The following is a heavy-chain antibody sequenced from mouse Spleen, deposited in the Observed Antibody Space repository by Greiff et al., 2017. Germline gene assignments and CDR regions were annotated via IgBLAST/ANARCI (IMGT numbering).Heavy chain of an antibody. V-gene: IGHV5-6-2*01. CDR1: GFTFSSYA. D-gene: IGHD1-1*02. CDR2: INSNGGST. CDR3: ARRNGDYYAMDY. Sequence: EVQGVESGGGLVKPGGSLKLSCAASGFTFSSYAMSWVRQTPEKRLEWVAAINSNGGSTYYPDTVKDRFTISRDNAKNTLYLQMSSLRSEDTALYYCARRNGDYYAMDYWGQGTSVTVSS. J-gene: IGHJ4*01.